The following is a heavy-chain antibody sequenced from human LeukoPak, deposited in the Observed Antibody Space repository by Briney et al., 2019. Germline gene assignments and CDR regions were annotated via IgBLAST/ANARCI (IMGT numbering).Heavy chain of an antibody. J-gene: IGHJ4*02. CDR3: ARLGKYYYDSSGQY. D-gene: IGHD3-22*01. Sequence: SETLSLTCTVSGGSISSSSYYWGWIRQPPGKGLEWIGSIYYSGSTYYSPSLKSRVTISVDTSKNQFSLKLSSVTAADTAVYYCARLGKYYYDSSGQYWGQGTLVTVSS. CDR1: GGSISSSSYY. V-gene: IGHV4-39*01. CDR2: IYYSGST.